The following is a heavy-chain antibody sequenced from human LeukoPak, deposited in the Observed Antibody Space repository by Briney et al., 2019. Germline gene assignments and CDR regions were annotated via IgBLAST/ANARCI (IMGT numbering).Heavy chain of an antibody. CDR3: ARRTRDGSGSRGYSFDF. Sequence: GESLKISCKGSGYIFTHNWIGWVRQMPGKGLEWMGIIYPGDSDTRYSPSFEGQVTISVDKSISTAYLQWSSLKASDTAMYYCARRTRDGSGSRGYSFDFWGQGTLVTVSS. J-gene: IGHJ4*02. V-gene: IGHV5-51*01. CDR1: GYIFTHNW. D-gene: IGHD3-10*01. CDR2: IYPGDSDT.